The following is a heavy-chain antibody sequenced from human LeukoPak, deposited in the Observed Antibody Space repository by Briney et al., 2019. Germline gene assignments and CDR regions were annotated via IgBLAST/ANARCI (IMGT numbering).Heavy chain of an antibody. CDR1: GGSISSYY. J-gene: IGHJ4*02. CDR3: ARGFDYSNLLDY. V-gene: IGHV4-59*08. D-gene: IGHD4-11*01. CDR2: IYYSGST. Sequence: SETLSLTCTVSGGSISSYYWSWIRQPPGKGLEWIGYIYYSGSTNYNPSLKSRVTISVDTSKNQFSLKLSSVTAADTAVYYCARGFDYSNLLDYWGQGTLVTVSS.